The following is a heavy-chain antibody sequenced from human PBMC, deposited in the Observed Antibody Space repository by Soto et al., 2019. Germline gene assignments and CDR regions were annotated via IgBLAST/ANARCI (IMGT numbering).Heavy chain of an antibody. J-gene: IGHJ4*02. CDR2: LYYGRSA. Sequence: QVQLQESGPGLVKPSGTLSLTCAVSGDSISTYYCMWIRQPPGKGLESIGYLYYGRSANYNPSLKSRVTLSVDTSTNQCSLTLSSMTAADTAVYYCALRSMAVVPEYWGQGTLVTVSS. CDR3: ALRSMAVVPEY. CDR1: GDSISTYY. V-gene: IGHV4-59*01. D-gene: IGHD3-22*01.